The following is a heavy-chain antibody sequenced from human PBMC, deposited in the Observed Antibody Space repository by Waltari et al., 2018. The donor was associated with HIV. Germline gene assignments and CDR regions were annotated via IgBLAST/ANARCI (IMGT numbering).Heavy chain of an antibody. CDR1: GFTISAYA. Sequence: EVHLLESGGGSLQVGGSLKLACTASGFTISAYALTWGRQVPGKGLEWVASISASGDNTYYGTSVKGRITIYRDNAENTLSLQIDSLRADDTAVYYCAKVPRSGPHSGVGHFDFWGQGTRVIVSS. J-gene: IGHJ4*02. CDR3: AKVPRSGPHSGVGHFDF. CDR2: ISASGDNT. D-gene: IGHD2-15*01. V-gene: IGHV3-23*01.